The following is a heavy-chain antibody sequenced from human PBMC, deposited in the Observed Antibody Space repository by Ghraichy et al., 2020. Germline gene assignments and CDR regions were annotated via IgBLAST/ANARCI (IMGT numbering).Heavy chain of an antibody. Sequence: ASVKVSCKASGYTFTSYGISWVRQAPGQGLEWMGWISAYNGNTNYAQKIQGRVTMTTDTSTSTAYMELRSLRSDDTAVYYCARVLPWDLGDGMDVWGQGTTVTVSS. CDR3: ARVLPWDLGDGMDV. CDR1: GYTFTSYG. V-gene: IGHV1-18*01. D-gene: IGHD3-16*01. J-gene: IGHJ6*02. CDR2: ISAYNGNT.